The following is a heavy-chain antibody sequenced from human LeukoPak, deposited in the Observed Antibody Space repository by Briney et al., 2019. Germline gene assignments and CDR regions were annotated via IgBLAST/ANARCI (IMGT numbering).Heavy chain of an antibody. CDR3: ARTFGYCTSTNCQIGTRGDAFDI. D-gene: IGHD2-2*03. J-gene: IGHJ3*02. Sequence: GGSLTLSCAASGFSFSSYAMHWVRQAPGKGREWVAVISYDGSNEQYADAVKGRLTISRDNSKNTLYLQMSSLRPEDTAVYSCARTFGYCTSTNCQIGTRGDAFDIWGQGTMVTVSS. CDR1: GFSFSSYA. CDR2: ISYDGSNE. V-gene: IGHV3-30-3*01.